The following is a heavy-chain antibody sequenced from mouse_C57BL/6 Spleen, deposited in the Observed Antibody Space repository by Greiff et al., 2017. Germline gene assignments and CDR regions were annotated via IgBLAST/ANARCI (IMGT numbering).Heavy chain of an antibody. CDR2: IHPNSGST. D-gene: IGHD1-1*01. CDR3: AIFHYCDGSSYGYFDV. V-gene: IGHV1-64*01. J-gene: IGHJ1*03. CDR1: GYTFTSYW. Sequence: QVQLQQPGAELVKPGASVKLSCKASGYTFTSYWMHWVKQRPGQGLEWIGMIHPNSGSTNYNEKFKSKATLTVDKSSSTAYMQLSSPTSEDSAVYYCAIFHYCDGSSYGYFDVWGKGTTVTVSS.